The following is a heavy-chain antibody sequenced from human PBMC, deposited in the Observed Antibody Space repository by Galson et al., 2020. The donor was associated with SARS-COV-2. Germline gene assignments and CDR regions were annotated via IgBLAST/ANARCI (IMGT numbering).Heavy chain of an antibody. D-gene: IGHD3-16*01. Sequence: SETLSLTCNVSGVSITSYNYFWGWIRQPPGQGLEWIATIYYDGYSYYDPSLRGPVSISIDTSKNQLSLALKSVTAADTATYYCVRDRSWARWAPGAFNAWGQGTMVAVSS. CDR2: IYYDGYS. CDR3: VRDRSWARWAPGAFNA. J-gene: IGHJ3*01. CDR1: GVSITSYNYF. V-gene: IGHV4-39*07.